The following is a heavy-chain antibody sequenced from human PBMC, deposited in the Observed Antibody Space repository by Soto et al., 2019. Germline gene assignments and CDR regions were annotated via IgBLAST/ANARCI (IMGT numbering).Heavy chain of an antibody. V-gene: IGHV1-69*01. CDR2: IIPIFGTA. CDR1: GGTFSSYA. J-gene: IGHJ6*02. D-gene: IGHD6-13*01. CDR3: ARAGIAASSGGGYYYYGMDV. Sequence: QVQLVQSGAEVKKPGSSVKVSCQASGGTFSSYAISWVRQAPGQGLEWMGGIIPIFGTANYAQKFQGRVTITADESTSTAYMELSSLRSEDTAVYYCARAGIAASSGGGYYYYGMDVWGQGTTVTVSS.